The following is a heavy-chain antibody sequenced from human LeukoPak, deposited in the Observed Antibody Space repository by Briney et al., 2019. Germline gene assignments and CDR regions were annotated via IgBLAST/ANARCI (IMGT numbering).Heavy chain of an antibody. Sequence: SETLSLTCTVSGGSISSGGYYWSWIRQHPGKGLEWIGHIYYSGSTYYNPSLKSRVTISVDTSKNQFSLKLTSVTAADTAVYYCARSLSGYSGYGYFDYWGQGTLVTVSS. CDR2: IYYSGST. D-gene: IGHD5-12*01. J-gene: IGHJ4*02. CDR1: GGSISSGGYY. CDR3: ARSLSGYSGYGYFDY. V-gene: IGHV4-31*03.